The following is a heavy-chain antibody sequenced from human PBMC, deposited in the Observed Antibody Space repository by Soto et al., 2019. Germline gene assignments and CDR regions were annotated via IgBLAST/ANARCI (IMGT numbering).Heavy chain of an antibody. V-gene: IGHV3-7*01. CDR1: GFTFSSYW. CDR2: IKQDGSEK. Sequence: GGSLRLSCAASGFTFSSYWMSWVRQAPGKGLEWVANIKQDGSEKYYVDSVKGRFTISRDNAKNSLYLQMNSLRAEDTAVYYCARERTDDIRTVLGIVTTEFDYWGQGTLVTVSS. CDR3: ARERTDDIRTVLGIVTTEFDY. D-gene: IGHD2-8*02. J-gene: IGHJ4*02.